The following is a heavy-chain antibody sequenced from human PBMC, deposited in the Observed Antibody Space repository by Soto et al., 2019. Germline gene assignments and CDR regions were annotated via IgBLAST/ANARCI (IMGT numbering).Heavy chain of an antibody. CDR2: ISSGGSSK. CDR1: GVTFRDYY. J-gene: IGHJ3*01. Sequence: GGSLRLACEASGVTFRDYYMSWIRHALGQGLEWISYISSGGSSKFYTESVKGRFTISRDIAKNSLYLQMDGLRVEDTGVYFFAIRGHLNNVAVVPDYFGLAGWARGT. V-gene: IGHV3-11*01. D-gene: IGHD2-15*01. CDR3: AIRGHLNNVAVVPDYFGLAG.